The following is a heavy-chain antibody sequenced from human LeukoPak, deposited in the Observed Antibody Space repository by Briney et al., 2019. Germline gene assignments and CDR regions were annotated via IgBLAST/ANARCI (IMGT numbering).Heavy chain of an antibody. CDR2: INPNSGGT. V-gene: IGHV1-2*02. Sequence: ASVKVSCKASGYTFTGYYMHWVRHAPGQGLEWMGLINPNSGGTNYAQKFQGRVTMTRDTSISTAYMELSRLRSDDTAVYYCARDGVYYYGSGSSVLDYYYYGMDVWGQGTTVTVSS. CDR3: ARDGVYYYGSGSSVLDYYYYGMDV. CDR1: GYTFTGYY. J-gene: IGHJ6*02. D-gene: IGHD3-10*01.